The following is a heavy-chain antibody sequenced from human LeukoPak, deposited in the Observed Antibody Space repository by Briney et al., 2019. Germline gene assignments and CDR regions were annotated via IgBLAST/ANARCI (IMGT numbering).Heavy chain of an antibody. J-gene: IGHJ4*02. CDR2: INHSGST. CDR1: GGSISSYY. V-gene: IGHV4-34*01. CDR3: ARGTPPALFDY. Sequence: SETLSLTCTVSGGSISSYYWSWIRQPPGKGLEWIGEINHSGSTNYNPSLKSRVTISVDTSKNQFSLKLSSVTAADTAVYYCARGTPPALFDYWGQGTLVTVSS.